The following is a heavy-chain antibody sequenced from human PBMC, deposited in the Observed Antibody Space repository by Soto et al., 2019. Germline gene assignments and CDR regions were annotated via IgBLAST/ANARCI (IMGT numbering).Heavy chain of an antibody. Sequence: SETLSLTCTVSGGSISTFYWNWIRQPPGKGLEWIGYIYYTGSTYYNPSLKSRVSISVDTSKNHFSLNLNSMTTADTALYYCARGLSNGVIDVWGQGTTVTVSS. CDR3: ARGLSNGVIDV. J-gene: IGHJ6*02. V-gene: IGHV4-59*01. CDR1: GGSISTFY. CDR2: IYYTGST. D-gene: IGHD2-8*01.